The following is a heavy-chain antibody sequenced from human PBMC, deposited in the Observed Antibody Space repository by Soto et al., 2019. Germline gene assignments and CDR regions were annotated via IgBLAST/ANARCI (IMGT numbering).Heavy chain of an antibody. J-gene: IGHJ5*02. CDR1: GGSISDDTYY. V-gene: IGHV4-39*01. CDR2: IYYSGTS. Sequence: QLQLQESGPGLVKPSETLSLTCTVSGGSISDDTYYWGWIRQPPGKGLEWIGSIYYSGTSSYNPSLKGPVTRSVDTSATPLSRRLRSVTAAATAVYSCARLHCHRPTCVPLDPWGQGTLVIVSS. CDR3: ARLHCHRPTCVPLDP. D-gene: IGHD2-15*01.